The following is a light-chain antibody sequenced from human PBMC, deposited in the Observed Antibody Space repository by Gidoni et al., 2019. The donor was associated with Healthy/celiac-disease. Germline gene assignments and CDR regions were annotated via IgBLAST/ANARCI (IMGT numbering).Light chain of an antibody. CDR3: QQYNDWPRT. CDR2: GAS. V-gene: IGKV3-15*01. J-gene: IGKJ2*01. Sequence: EIVMTQSPATLSVSPGERATLPCRASQSVSSNLAWYQQKPGQAPRLLIYGASTRATGIPARFSGSGSGTDLTLTISSLQSEDFAVYYCQQYNDWPRTFGQGTKLEIK. CDR1: QSVSSN.